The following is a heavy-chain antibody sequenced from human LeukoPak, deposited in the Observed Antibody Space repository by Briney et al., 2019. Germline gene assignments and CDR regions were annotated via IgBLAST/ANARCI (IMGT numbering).Heavy chain of an antibody. CDR3: ARDREGGFDY. CDR1: GYTFTSYA. J-gene: IGHJ4*02. D-gene: IGHD2-15*01. CDR2: INAANGNT. V-gene: IGHV1-3*01. Sequence: ASVKVSCKASGYTFTSYAMHWVRQAPGQRPEWMGWINAANGNTEYSLKFQGRVTITRDTSASAAYMELSSLRSEDTAVYFCARDREGGFDYWGQGTLVTVSS.